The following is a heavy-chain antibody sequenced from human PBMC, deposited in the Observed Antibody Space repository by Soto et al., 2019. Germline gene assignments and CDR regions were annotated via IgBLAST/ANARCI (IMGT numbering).Heavy chain of an antibody. CDR2: INHSGST. D-gene: IGHD3-10*01. J-gene: IGHJ6*03. Sequence: SETLSLTCAVYGGSFSGYYWSWIRQPPGKGLGWIGEINHSGSTNYNPSLKSRVTISVDTSKNQFSLKLSSVTAADTAVYYCARVGSGSFYYYYMDVWGKGTTVTVSS. CDR3: ARVGSGSFYYYYMDV. V-gene: IGHV4-34*01. CDR1: GGSFSGYY.